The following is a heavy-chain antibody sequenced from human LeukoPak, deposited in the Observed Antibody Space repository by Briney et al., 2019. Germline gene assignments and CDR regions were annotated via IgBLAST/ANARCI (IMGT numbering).Heavy chain of an antibody. CDR1: EFDFSSHA. Sequence: GGSLRLSCAASEFDFSSHAMTWVRQAPGKGLVWVSRINSDASSTSYADSVKGRFTISRDNAKNTLYLQMNSLRAEDTAVYYCARVQGHPPNGLDVWGQGTMVTVSS. CDR2: INSDASST. V-gene: IGHV3-74*01. D-gene: IGHD2-8*01. CDR3: ARVQGHPPNGLDV. J-gene: IGHJ3*01.